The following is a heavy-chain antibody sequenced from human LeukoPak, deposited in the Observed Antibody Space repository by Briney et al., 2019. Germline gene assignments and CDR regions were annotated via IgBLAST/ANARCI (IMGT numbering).Heavy chain of an antibody. CDR3: ARGETYYYGSGSYYVSYYYYGMDV. Sequence: SETLSLTCTVSGGSVSSGSYYWSWIRQPPGTGLEWIGYIYYSGSTNYNPSLKSRVTISVDTSKNQFSLKLSSVTAADTAVYYCARGETYYYGSGSYYVSYYYYGMDVWGKGTTVTVSS. D-gene: IGHD3-10*01. J-gene: IGHJ6*04. CDR1: GGSVSSGSYY. CDR2: IYYSGST. V-gene: IGHV4-61*01.